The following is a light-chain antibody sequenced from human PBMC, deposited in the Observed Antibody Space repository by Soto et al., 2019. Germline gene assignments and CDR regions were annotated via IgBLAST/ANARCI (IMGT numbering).Light chain of an antibody. J-gene: IGKJ3*01. CDR3: QQYYNTPLFT. CDR2: LAS. Sequence: DIVMTQSPDSLAVSLGERATINCKSSQSVLYNSNNKNYLAWYQQKPGQPPKLLIYLASTRESGVHDRFSGSESETEFTLAISSLQAEDVAVCYCQQYYNTPLFTFGPGTKVEIK. V-gene: IGKV4-1*01. CDR1: QSVLYNSNNKNY.